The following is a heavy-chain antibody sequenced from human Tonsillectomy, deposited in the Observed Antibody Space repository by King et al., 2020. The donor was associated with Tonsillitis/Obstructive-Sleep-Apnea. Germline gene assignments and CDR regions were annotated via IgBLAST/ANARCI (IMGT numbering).Heavy chain of an antibody. Sequence: QLVQSGAEVKKPGESLRISCKGSGYSFISYWISWVRQTPGKGLEWMGRIDPIDSYTNYSPSFQGHVTISADKSIGTAYLQWSSLKASDTAMYYCARLSCSSTNCYYYYGMDVWGQGTTDTVSS. CDR3: ARLSCSSTNCYYYYGMDV. V-gene: IGHV5-10-1*01. D-gene: IGHD2-2*01. J-gene: IGHJ6*02. CDR2: IDPIDSYT. CDR1: GYSFISYW.